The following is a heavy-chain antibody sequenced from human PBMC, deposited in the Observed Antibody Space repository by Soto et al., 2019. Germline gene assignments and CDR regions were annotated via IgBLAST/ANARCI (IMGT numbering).Heavy chain of an antibody. CDR3: ATDSSGWYAGFDY. D-gene: IGHD6-19*01. CDR2: INAGNGNT. J-gene: IGHJ4*02. V-gene: IGHV1-3*01. CDR1: GYTFTSYA. Sequence: ASVKVSCKASGYTFTSYAMHWVRQAPGQRLEWMGWINAGNGNTKYSQKFQGRVTITRDTSASTAYMELSSLRSEDTAVYYCATDSSGWYAGFDYWGQGTLVTVSS.